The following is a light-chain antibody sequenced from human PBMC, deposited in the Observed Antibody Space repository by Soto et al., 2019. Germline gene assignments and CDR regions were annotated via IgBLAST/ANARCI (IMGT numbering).Light chain of an antibody. CDR2: EVS. V-gene: IGLV2-23*02. CDR1: SSDVGNYNL. CDR3: CSYAGSGLGV. J-gene: IGLJ2*01. Sequence: QSVLTQPASASGSPGQSITICGSGTSSDVGNYNLVSWYQQHPAKAPKLLIYEVSQRPSGVSDRFSGSKSGNTASLTISGLQAEDEADYYFCSYAGSGLGVFGGGTKLTVL.